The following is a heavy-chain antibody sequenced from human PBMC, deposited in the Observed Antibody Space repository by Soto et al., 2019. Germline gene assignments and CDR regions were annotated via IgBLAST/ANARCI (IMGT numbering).Heavy chain of an antibody. CDR3: AKDRGDSSGYIFYGKDV. CDR1: GFSLDDYS. J-gene: IGHJ6*02. V-gene: IGHV3-9*01. D-gene: IGHD3-22*01. CDR2: TRRVSARI. Sequence: GESLTLSCAASGFSLDDYSMQWDRPPPGKGLGWDSGTRRVSARIVYGNSVEGRLTISRDNAKNSLYLQMNSLRAKETSLYESAKDRGDSSGYIFYGKDVWGQGTTVTVSS.